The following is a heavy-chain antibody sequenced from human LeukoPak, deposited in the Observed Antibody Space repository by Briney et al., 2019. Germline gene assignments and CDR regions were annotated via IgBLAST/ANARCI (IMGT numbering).Heavy chain of an antibody. J-gene: IGHJ6*03. Sequence: PGGSLRLSCAASGFTFSSYSMNWVRQPPGKGLEWIGEINHSGSTNYNPSLKSRVTISVDTSKNQFSLKLSSVTAADTAVYYCARVNFSWSGYYQVSYYYYMDVWGKGTTVTVSS. D-gene: IGHD3-3*01. CDR1: GFTFSSYS. CDR3: ARVNFSWSGYYQVSYYYYMDV. V-gene: IGHV4-34*01. CDR2: INHSGST.